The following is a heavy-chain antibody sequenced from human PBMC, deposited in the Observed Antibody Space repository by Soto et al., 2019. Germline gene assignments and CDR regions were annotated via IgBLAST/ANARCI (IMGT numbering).Heavy chain of an antibody. CDR2: IIPIFGTA. J-gene: IGHJ5*02. CDR1: GGTFSSYA. V-gene: IGHV1-69*12. CDR3: ARAYYDSSGYPKFDP. Sequence: QVQLVQSGAEVKKPGSSVKVSCKASGGTFSSYAISWVRQAPGQGLEWMGGIIPIFGTANYAQKFQGRVTITADESTSTGYRELSSLRSEDTAVYYCARAYYDSSGYPKFDPWGQGALVTVSS. D-gene: IGHD3-22*01.